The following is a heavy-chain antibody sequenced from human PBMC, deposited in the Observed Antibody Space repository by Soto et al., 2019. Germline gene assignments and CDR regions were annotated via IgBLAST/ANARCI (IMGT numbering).Heavy chain of an antibody. CDR1: GGTFSTYT. CDR2: IIPMLTVT. Sequence: QVHLEQSGAEVKKPGSSVKVSCKAAGGTFSTYTLIWVRQAPGQGLEWMGRIIPMLTVTNSAQKFQGRVTLPAATSTSTASMALTSLTSDATPVYYCSIGSWSAATFEVWGQGTMVTVSS. J-gene: IGHJ3*01. CDR3: SIGSWSAATFEV. D-gene: IGHD2-2*01. V-gene: IGHV1-69*02.